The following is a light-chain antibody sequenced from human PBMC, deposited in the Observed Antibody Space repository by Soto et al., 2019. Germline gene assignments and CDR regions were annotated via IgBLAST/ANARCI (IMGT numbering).Light chain of an antibody. J-gene: IGKJ4*01. CDR2: KAS. V-gene: IGKV1-5*03. CDR1: QSFSSL. Sequence: IPKTQSPATLSASVGDRGTNTCRASQSFSSLLAWYQQKPGKAPKLLIYKASILQSVVPSMFSGSGSGTEFTLTISILQPDDFATYYCQEYYTLPLTFGGGTKVDI. CDR3: QEYYTLPLT.